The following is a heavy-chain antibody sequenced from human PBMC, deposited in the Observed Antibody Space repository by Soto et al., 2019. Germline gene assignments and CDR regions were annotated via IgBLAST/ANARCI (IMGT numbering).Heavy chain of an antibody. CDR1: GASISTQS. Sequence: PSETLSLTCTVSGASISTQSWNWIRQAPGKGLEWIGYLYYSGTTNYNPSLKSRVTISADTSMNQVSLKLTSVTAADTAVYFCARGLSWSPYFESWGQGILVTVSS. D-gene: IGHD3-3*01. J-gene: IGHJ4*02. V-gene: IGHV4-59*11. CDR3: ARGLSWSPYFES. CDR2: LYYSGTT.